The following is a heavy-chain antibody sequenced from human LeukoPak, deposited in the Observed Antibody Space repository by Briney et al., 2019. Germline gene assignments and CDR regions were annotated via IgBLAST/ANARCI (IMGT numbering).Heavy chain of an antibody. CDR1: GYTLTELS. V-gene: IGHV1-24*01. CDR3: ATLFTIFGVVIPTFDP. D-gene: IGHD3-3*01. CDR2: FDPEDGDT. Sequence: ASVKVSCKVSGYTLTELSMHWVRQAPGKGLEWMGGFDPEDGDTIYAQKFQGRVTMTEDTSTDTAYMELSSLRSEDTAVYYCATLFTIFGVVIPTFDPWGQGTLVTVSS. J-gene: IGHJ5*02.